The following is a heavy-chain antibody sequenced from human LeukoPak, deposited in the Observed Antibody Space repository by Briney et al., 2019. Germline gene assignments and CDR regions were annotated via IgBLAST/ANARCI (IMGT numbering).Heavy chain of an antibody. J-gene: IGHJ3*02. CDR1: GLTFSRDW. Sequence: PGGSLRLSCEASGLTFSRDWMGWVRQAPGKGLEWVSSISSSSSYIYYADSVKGRFTISRDNAKNSLYLQMNSLRAEDTAVYYCARTIFGVVIDAFDIWGQGTMVTVSS. CDR3: ARTIFGVVIDAFDI. V-gene: IGHV3-21*01. CDR2: ISSSSSYI. D-gene: IGHD3-3*01.